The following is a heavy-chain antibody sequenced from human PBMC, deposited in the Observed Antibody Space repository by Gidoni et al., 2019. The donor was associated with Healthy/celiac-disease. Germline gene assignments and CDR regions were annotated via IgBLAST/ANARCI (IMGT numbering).Heavy chain of an antibody. V-gene: IGHV3-33*01. CDR3: ARDLRNGQLWYTPFDY. Sequence: QVQLVESGGGVVQPGRSLRLFCAASGFSFSSYGMHWVRQAPGKGLEWVAVIWYDGSNKYYADSVKGRFTISRDNSKNTLYLQMNSLRAGDTAVYYCARDLRNGQLWYTPFDYWGQGTLVTVSS. CDR1: GFSFSSYG. D-gene: IGHD5-18*01. J-gene: IGHJ4*02. CDR2: IWYDGSNK.